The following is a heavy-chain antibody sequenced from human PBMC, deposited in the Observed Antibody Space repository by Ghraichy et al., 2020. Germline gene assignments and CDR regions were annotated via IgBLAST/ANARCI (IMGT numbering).Heavy chain of an antibody. Sequence: ASVKVYCKASGYTFTGHVISWVRQAPGQGLEWMGWINTYNGKTFYAERLQDRVTMTTDTSATTVYMELRSLRSDDTAMYYCASCYGGGCYSPYFYYMDVWGKGTTVSVSS. D-gene: IGHD2-21*02. V-gene: IGHV1-18*01. CDR3: ASCYGGGCYSPYFYYMDV. J-gene: IGHJ6*03. CDR2: INTYNGKT. CDR1: GYTFTGHV.